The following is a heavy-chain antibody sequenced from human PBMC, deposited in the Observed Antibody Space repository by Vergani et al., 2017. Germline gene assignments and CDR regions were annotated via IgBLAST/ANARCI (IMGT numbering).Heavy chain of an antibody. CDR3: AREGLYGSGSYYIFYNWFDP. Sequence: QVQLQQWGAGLLKPSETLSLTCAVYGGSFSGYYWSWTRQPPGKGLEWIGEINHSGSTNYNPSLKSRVTISVDTSKNQFSLKLSSVTAADTAVYYCAREGLYGSGSYYIFYNWFDPWGQGTLVTVSS. CDR1: GGSFSGYY. J-gene: IGHJ5*02. D-gene: IGHD3-10*01. CDR2: INHSGST. V-gene: IGHV4-34*01.